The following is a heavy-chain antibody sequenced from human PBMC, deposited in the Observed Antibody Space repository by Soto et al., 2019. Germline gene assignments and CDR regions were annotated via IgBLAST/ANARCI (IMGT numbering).Heavy chain of an antibody. CDR2: ISSSSSTI. Sequence: PGGSLRLSCAAFGCKISSSSVNWVRKAPGRGLEWVAYISSSSSTIYYAGSVRGRFTISRHRSKHTLYLQMSSLRPEDTALYYCANNQERELPRVIDFWGQATLVTVSS. CDR1: GCKISSSS. J-gene: IGHJ4*02. V-gene: IGHV3-48*01. CDR3: ANNQERELPRVIDF. D-gene: IGHD1-7*01.